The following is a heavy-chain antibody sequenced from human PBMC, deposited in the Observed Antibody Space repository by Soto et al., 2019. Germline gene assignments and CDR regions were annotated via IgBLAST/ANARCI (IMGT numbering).Heavy chain of an antibody. Sequence: SETLSLTCAVSGYSHSSGSYWGWIRQPPGKGPEWIASIYHGGTTFYNPSLRSRVTLSVETSKNHYSLKLRSVTAADTAVYYCARVHVMVVAGSTFDYWGPGILVTVSS. J-gene: IGHJ4*01. CDR3: ARVHVMVVAGSTFDY. D-gene: IGHD6-19*01. V-gene: IGHV4-38-2*01. CDR2: IYHGGTT. CDR1: GYSHSSGSY.